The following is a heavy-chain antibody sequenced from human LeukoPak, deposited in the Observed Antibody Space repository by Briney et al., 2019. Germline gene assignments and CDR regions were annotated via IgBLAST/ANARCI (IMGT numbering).Heavy chain of an antibody. Sequence: GGSLRLSCAASGFTFSSYEMNWVRQAPGKGLEWVSYISSSGSTIYYADSVKGRFTISRDNAKNSLYLQMNSLRAEDTAVYYCARYYYDSTYDDWGQGTLVTVSS. CDR3: ARYYYDSTYDD. J-gene: IGHJ4*02. V-gene: IGHV3-48*03. CDR1: GFTFSSYE. CDR2: ISSSGSTI. D-gene: IGHD3-22*01.